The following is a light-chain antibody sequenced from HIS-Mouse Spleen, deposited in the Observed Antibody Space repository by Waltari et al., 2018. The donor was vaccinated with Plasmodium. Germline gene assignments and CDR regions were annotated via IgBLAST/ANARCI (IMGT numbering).Light chain of an antibody. CDR2: EGS. V-gene: IGLV2-23*03. J-gene: IGLJ2*01. Sequence: QSALTQPASVSGSPGQSITISCTGTSSDVGSYNLVSWYQQHPGKAPKPMIYEGSKRPSGVSNCFSGSKSGNTASLTISGLQAEDEADYYCCSYAGSSTFVVFGGGTKLTVL. CDR3: CSYAGSSTFVV. CDR1: SSDVGSYNL.